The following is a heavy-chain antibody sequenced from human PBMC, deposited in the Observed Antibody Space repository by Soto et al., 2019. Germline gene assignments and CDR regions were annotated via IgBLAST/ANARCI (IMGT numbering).Heavy chain of an antibody. CDR1: GGSISSGGYY. V-gene: IGHV4-31*03. D-gene: IGHD4-17*01. Sequence: QVQLQESGPGLVKPSQTLSLTCTVSGGSISSGGYYWSWIRQHPGKSLEWIGYIYYSGSTYYNPSLKSRVTIAVATSKNQFSLKLSSVTAADMAVYYCARSPAEARYGVNSNWFEPWGQGTLVTVSS. CDR2: IYYSGST. CDR3: ARSPAEARYGVNSNWFEP. J-gene: IGHJ5*02.